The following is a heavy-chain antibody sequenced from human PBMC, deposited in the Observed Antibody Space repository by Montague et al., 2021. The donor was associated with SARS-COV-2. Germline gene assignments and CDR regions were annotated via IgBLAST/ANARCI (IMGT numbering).Heavy chain of an antibody. CDR1: GGSISSSNYY. Sequence: SETLSLTCTVSGGSISSSNYYWGWIRRPPGKGLEWIGNMYYSGSTYYNPSLKSRVTISIDTSKNQFSLKLSSVTAADTAVYYCARDDIVLQGVTKGKDVWGQGTTVTVSS. V-gene: IGHV4-39*07. J-gene: IGHJ6*02. D-gene: IGHD3-10*01. CDR2: MYYSGST. CDR3: ARDDIVLQGVTKGKDV.